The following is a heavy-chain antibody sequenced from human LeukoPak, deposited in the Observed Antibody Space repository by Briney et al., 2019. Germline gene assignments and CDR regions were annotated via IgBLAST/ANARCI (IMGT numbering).Heavy chain of an antibody. J-gene: IGHJ4*02. D-gene: IGHD6-13*01. Sequence: GGSLRLSCAASGFTFSNYAMSWVRQAPGKGLEWVSPISGSGGSTYYADSVKGRFTISRDNSKNTLYLQMNSLRTEDTAVYYCAKGARQQLVRAQFDYWGQGTLVTVSS. CDR2: ISGSGGST. CDR3: AKGARQQLVRAQFDY. V-gene: IGHV3-23*01. CDR1: GFTFSNYA.